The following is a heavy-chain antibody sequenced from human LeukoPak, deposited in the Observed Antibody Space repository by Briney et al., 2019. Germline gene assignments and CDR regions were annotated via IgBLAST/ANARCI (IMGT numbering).Heavy chain of an antibody. CDR3: ARGLKFTVRGVNRGRCYFDY. CDR2: INHSGST. CDR1: GYSISSDYY. D-gene: IGHD3-10*01. Sequence: SETLSLTCTVSGYSISSDYYWGWIRQPPGKGLEWIGEINHSGSTNYNPSLKSRATISVDTSKNQFSLKLSSVTAADTAVYYCARGLKFTVRGVNRGRCYFDYWGQGTLVTVSS. V-gene: IGHV4-38-2*02. J-gene: IGHJ4*02.